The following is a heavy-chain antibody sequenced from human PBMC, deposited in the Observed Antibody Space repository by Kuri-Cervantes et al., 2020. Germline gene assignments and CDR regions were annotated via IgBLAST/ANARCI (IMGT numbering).Heavy chain of an antibody. CDR1: GGSISSSSYY. D-gene: IGHD3-10*01. CDR3: AREGSSGSYYPN. J-gene: IGHJ4*02. V-gene: IGHV4-39*07. CDR2: IYHSGST. Sequence: SLTCTVSGGSISSSSYYWGWIRQPPGKGLEWIGYIYHSGSTYYNPSLKSRVTISVDRSKNQFSLKLSSVTAADTAVYYCAREGSSGSYYPNWGQGTLVTVSS.